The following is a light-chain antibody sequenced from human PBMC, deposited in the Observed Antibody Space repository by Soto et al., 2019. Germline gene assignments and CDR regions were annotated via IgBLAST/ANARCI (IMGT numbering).Light chain of an antibody. CDR2: EVN. CDR3: NSYTSRYTFV. Sequence: QSALTQPASVSGSPGQSITISCTGTSSDVGGYSYVSWYQQHPGKAPKLMIYEVNNRPSEVSNRFSGSKSGNTASLTISGLQPEDEADYYCNSYTSRYTFVLGTGTKV. CDR1: SSDVGGYSY. J-gene: IGLJ1*01. V-gene: IGLV2-14*01.